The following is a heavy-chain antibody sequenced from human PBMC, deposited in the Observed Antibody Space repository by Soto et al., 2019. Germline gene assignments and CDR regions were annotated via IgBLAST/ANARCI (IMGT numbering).Heavy chain of an antibody. D-gene: IGHD4-17*01. CDR2: IIPILGIA. J-gene: IGHJ4*02. CDR1: GGTFSSYT. Sequence: GASVKVSCKASGGTFSSYTISWVRQAPGQGLEWMGRIIPILGIANYAQKFQGRVTITADKSTSTAYMELSSLRSEDTAVYYCAREDSLDYGDYEKFVIDYWGQGTLVTVSS. V-gene: IGHV1-69*04. CDR3: AREDSLDYGDYEKFVIDY.